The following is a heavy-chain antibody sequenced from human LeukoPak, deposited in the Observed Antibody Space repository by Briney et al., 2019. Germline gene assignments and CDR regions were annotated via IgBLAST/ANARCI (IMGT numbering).Heavy chain of an antibody. D-gene: IGHD3-22*01. Sequence: GASVKVSCKASGYTFTGYYMHWVRQAPGQGLEWMGIINPSGGSTSYAQKFQGRVTMTRDTSTSTVYMELSSLRSGDTAVYYCARDGDSSGKKNWFDPWGQGTLVTVSS. CDR2: INPSGGST. CDR3: ARDGDSSGKKNWFDP. J-gene: IGHJ5*02. CDR1: GYTFTGYY. V-gene: IGHV1-46*01.